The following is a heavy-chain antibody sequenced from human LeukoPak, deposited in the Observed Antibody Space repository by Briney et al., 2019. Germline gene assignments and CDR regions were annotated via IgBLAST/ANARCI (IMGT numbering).Heavy chain of an antibody. CDR2: ISGSGGST. CDR3: AKDSRQWLRFLPLDYYYGMDV. D-gene: IGHD5-12*01. V-gene: IGHV3-23*01. Sequence: GGSLRLSCAASGFTFSSYAMSWVRQAPGKGLEWVSAISGSGGSTYYADSVKGRFTISRDNSKNTLYLQTNSLRAEDTTVYYCAKDSRQWLRFLPLDYYYGMDVWGQGTTVTVSS. CDR1: GFTFSSYA. J-gene: IGHJ6*02.